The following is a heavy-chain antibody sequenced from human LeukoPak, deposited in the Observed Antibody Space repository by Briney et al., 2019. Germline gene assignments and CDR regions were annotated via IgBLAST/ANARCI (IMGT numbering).Heavy chain of an antibody. D-gene: IGHD2-2*01. CDR3: ASYCSSTSCSHSDAFDI. V-gene: IGHV4-34*01. J-gene: IGHJ3*02. Sequence: PSETLSLTCAVYGGSFSGYYWSWIRQPPGKGLEWIGEINHSGSTNYDPSLKSRATISVDTSKNQFSLKLSSVTAADTAVYYCASYCSSTSCSHSDAFDIWGQGTMVTVSS. CDR2: INHSGST. CDR1: GGSFSGYY.